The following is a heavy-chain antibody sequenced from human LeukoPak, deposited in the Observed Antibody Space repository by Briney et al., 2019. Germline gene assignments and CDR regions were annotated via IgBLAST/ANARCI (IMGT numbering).Heavy chain of an antibody. CDR2: ISYDGSNK. CDR3: AKGTDFDWLLPLGAFDI. J-gene: IGHJ3*02. V-gene: IGHV3-30*18. D-gene: IGHD3-9*01. Sequence: GSLRLSCAASGFTFSSYGMHWVRQAPGKGLEWVAVISYDGSNKYYADSVKGRFTISRDNSKNTLYLQMNSLRAEDTAVYYCAKGTDFDWLLPLGAFDIWGQGTMVTVSS. CDR1: GFTFSSYG.